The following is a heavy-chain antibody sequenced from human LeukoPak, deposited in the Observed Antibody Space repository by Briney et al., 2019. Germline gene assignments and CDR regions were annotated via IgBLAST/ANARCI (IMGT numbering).Heavy chain of an antibody. D-gene: IGHD3-9*01. CDR1: RFTFRTYA. CDR3: ARDQGYDILTGLPDY. CDR2: ISYDGSDK. Sequence: GRSLRLSCEASRFTFRTYAMHWVRQAPGKGLEWVAVISYDGSDKYYADSVKGRFTISRDNSKNTLYLQMNSLRAEDTAVYYCARDQGYDILTGLPDYWGQGTLVTVSS. V-gene: IGHV3-30*04. J-gene: IGHJ4*02.